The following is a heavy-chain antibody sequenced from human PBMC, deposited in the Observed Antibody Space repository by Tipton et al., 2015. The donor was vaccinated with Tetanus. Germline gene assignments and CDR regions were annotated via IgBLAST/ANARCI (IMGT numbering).Heavy chain of an antibody. Sequence: GLVKPSETLSLTCAVYGGSFSGYYWSWIRQPPGKGLEWSGEINHRGSTNYNPSLKSRVTISVDTSKNQFSLKLSSVTAADTAVYYCARGPYAFRDGYKYWYFDLWGRGALVTVSS. CDR2: INHRGST. CDR3: ARGPYAFRDGYKYWYFDL. V-gene: IGHV4-34*01. J-gene: IGHJ2*01. D-gene: IGHD5-24*01. CDR1: GGSFSGYY.